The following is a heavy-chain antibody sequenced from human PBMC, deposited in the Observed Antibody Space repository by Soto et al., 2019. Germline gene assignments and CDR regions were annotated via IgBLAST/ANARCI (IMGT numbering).Heavy chain of an antibody. CDR1: GYTFTNND. D-gene: IGHD6-13*01. V-gene: IGHV1-8*02. J-gene: IGHJ4*02. CDR2: MNPKSGNT. Sequence: QVQLVQSGGEVKKPGASVKVSCKASGYTFTNNDINWVRQASGQGLEWMGWMNPKSGNTGYAQKLQGRASMARNTSISTAYMELSSLRSEDTAVYYFARDGGGSSPWVHWGQGTLGTVSS. CDR3: ARDGGGSSPWVH.